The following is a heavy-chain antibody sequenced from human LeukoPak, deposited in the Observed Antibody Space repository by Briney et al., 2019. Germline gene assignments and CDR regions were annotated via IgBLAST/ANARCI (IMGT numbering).Heavy chain of an antibody. D-gene: IGHD2-21*02. CDR1: GFTFSSYA. J-gene: IGHJ6*03. V-gene: IGHV3-30*04. Sequence: GGSLRLSCAASGFTFSSYAMHWVRQAPGKGLEWVAVISYDGSNKYYADSVKGRFTISRDNSKNTLYLQMNSLRAEDTAVYYCARAGNCGGDCWYYYYYMDVWGKGTTVTVSS. CDR3: ARAGNCGGDCWYYYYYMDV. CDR2: ISYDGSNK.